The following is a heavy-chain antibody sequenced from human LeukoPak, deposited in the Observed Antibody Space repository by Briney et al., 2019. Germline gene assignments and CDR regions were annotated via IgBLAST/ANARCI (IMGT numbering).Heavy chain of an antibody. V-gene: IGHV3-74*01. Sequence: PGGSLRLSCAASGFTFSSYWMHWVRQAPGKGLVWVSRINSDGSSTSYADSVKGRFTISRDNAKNTLCLQMNSLRAEDTAVYYCARGYYGSGSYEDAFDIWGQGTMVTVSS. D-gene: IGHD3-10*01. CDR1: GFTFSSYW. CDR3: ARGYYGSGSYEDAFDI. J-gene: IGHJ3*02. CDR2: INSDGSST.